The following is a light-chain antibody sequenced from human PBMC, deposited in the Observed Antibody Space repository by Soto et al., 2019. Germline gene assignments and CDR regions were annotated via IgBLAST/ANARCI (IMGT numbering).Light chain of an antibody. Sequence: VQMTQSPSSLSAVVGDRVTITCRTSQGIASYLAWYQQKPGKAPKLLIYPASSLQSGVPSRFSGSGSGTEFTLTITSLQPEDFATYYCQQVNNYPITFGQGTRLEIK. J-gene: IGKJ5*01. CDR1: QGIASY. CDR2: PAS. CDR3: QQVNNYPIT. V-gene: IGKV1-9*01.